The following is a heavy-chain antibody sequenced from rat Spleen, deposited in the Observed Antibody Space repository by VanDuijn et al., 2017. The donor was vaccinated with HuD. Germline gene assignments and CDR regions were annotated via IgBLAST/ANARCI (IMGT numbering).Heavy chain of an antibody. CDR1: GFTFSNYD. D-gene: IGHD1-11*01. Sequence: EVQLVESGGGLVQPGRSLKLSCAASGFTFSNYDMAWVRQAPTKGLEWVASISTSGGSTYYRDSVKGRFTISRDNAKSTLYLQMDSLRSEDTATYYCARHAVTTEGTLYVMDAWGQGASVTVSS. CDR3: ARHAVTTEGTLYVMDA. J-gene: IGHJ4*01. V-gene: IGHV5-25*01. CDR2: ISTSGGST.